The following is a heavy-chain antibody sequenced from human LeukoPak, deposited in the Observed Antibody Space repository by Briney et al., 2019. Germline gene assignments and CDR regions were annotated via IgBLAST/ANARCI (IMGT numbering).Heavy chain of an antibody. J-gene: IGHJ4*02. CDR2: IYQSGST. CDR3: ARYVGKGTQSYSFAY. CDR1: GGSLSSGGYS. V-gene: IGHV4-30-2*01. D-gene: IGHD3-10*02. Sequence: SEALSLTCAVSGGSLSSGGYSWSWIRQPPGTGLEWIGYIYQSGSTYYNPSLKSRVTISVDRSKNQFSLNLNSVTAADTAVYYCARYVGKGTQSYSFAYWGQGTLVTVSS.